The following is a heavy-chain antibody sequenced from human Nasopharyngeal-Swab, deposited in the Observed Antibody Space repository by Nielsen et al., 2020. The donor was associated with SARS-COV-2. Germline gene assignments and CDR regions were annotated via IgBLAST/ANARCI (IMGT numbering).Heavy chain of an antibody. CDR2: IGDKAHNYAT. V-gene: IGHV3-73*01. D-gene: IGHD4/OR15-4a*01. CDR1: GFIFSGSA. CDR3: TTDYYFDY. J-gene: IGHJ4*02. Sequence: GESLKISRAASGFIFSGSAMHWVRQAPGKGLEWVGRIGDKAHNYATTYAASVKGRFTISRDDSKNTAFLQMDSLNTEDTALYYCTTDYYFDYWGQGTLVTVSS.